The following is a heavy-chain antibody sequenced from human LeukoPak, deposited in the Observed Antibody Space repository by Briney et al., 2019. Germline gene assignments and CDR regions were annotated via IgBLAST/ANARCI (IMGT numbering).Heavy chain of an antibody. CDR3: ARGPGGIVVVVAAGYDY. J-gene: IGHJ4*02. D-gene: IGHD2-15*01. Sequence: GGSLRPSCAASGFTFSSYSMMWVRQAPGKGLEWVSYISSSSTTIHYADSVKGRFTISRDNAKNSVYLQMNSLRAEDTAVYYCARGPGGIVVVVAAGYDYWGQGTLVTVSS. CDR1: GFTFSSYS. V-gene: IGHV3-48*01. CDR2: ISSSSTTI.